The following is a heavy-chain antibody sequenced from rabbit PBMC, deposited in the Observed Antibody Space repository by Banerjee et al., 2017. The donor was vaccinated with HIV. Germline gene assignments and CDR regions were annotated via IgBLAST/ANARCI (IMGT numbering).Heavy chain of an antibody. V-gene: IGHV1S47*01. CDR3: ARAPDSGYWAVALDL. J-gene: IGHJ6*01. D-gene: IGHD1-1*01. CDR2: IDPIFGRT. CDR1: GFDFSNYG. Sequence: QEQLVESGGGLVQPGGSLKLSCKASGFDFSNYGVSWVRQTPGKGLEWIGYIDPIFGRTYYASWVDGRFTISSHNAQNTLYLQLTSLTTADTATYFCARAPDSGYWAVALDLWGPGTLVTVS.